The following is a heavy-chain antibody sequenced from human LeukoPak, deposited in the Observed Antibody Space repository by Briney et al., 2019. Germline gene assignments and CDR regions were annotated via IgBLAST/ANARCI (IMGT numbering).Heavy chain of an antibody. CDR2: IYSGGST. Sequence: GGSLRLSCAASGFTVSSNYMSWVRQAPGKGLEWVSVIYSGGSTYYADSVKGRFTISRDNAKNSLSLQMNSLRAEDTAVYYCARERAATPDYWGQGTLVTVSS. CDR1: GFTVSSNY. CDR3: ARERAATPDY. V-gene: IGHV3-53*01. D-gene: IGHD2-15*01. J-gene: IGHJ4*02.